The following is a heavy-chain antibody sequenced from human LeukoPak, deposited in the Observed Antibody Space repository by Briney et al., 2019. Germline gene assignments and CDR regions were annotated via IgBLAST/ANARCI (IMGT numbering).Heavy chain of an antibody. V-gene: IGHV3-23*01. Sequence: GGSLRLSCAASGFTVSSDYMGWVRQAPGKGLEWVSGISTSGGSSSYADSVKGRFTISRDNPRNTLYMQMNSLRAEDTALYYCAIMHPYYDGSGYWVQWGQGTLVTVSS. CDR1: GFTVSSDY. CDR2: ISTSGGSS. D-gene: IGHD3-22*01. CDR3: AIMHPYYDGSGYWVQ. J-gene: IGHJ4*02.